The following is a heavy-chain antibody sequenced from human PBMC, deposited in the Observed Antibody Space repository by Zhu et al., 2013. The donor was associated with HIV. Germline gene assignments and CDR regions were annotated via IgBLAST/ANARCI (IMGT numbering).Heavy chain of an antibody. V-gene: IGHV4-34*01. J-gene: IGHJ3*02. CDR2: INDSGNS. D-gene: IGHD2-15*01. Sequence: QVQLQQWGAGLLKPSETLSLTCAVYGGSLTGYYWSWIRQPPGKGLEWIGEINDSGNSNYSPSLKSRVTISVDTSKNQFSLKLNSVTAADTAVYYCVRGGFHGPADCSGGSCYLPNAFAIWGQGTMVTVSS. CDR1: GGSLTGYY. CDR3: VRGGFHGPADCSGGSCYLPNAFAI.